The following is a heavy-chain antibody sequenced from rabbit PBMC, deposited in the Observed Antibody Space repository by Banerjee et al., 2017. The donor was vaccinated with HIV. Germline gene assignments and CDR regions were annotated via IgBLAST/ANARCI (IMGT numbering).Heavy chain of an antibody. J-gene: IGHJ4*01. CDR3: ARGVGYGDYGHAYFNL. CDR2: INISSGST. D-gene: IGHD2-1*01. Sequence: QQQLVESGGGLVTLGGSLKLSCKASGIDFSSYGISWVRQAPRKGLELIACINISSGSTWYASWVNGRFTISRSTSLNTVTLQMTSLTAADTATYFCARGVGYGDYGHAYFNLWGPGTLVTVS. CDR1: GIDFSSYG. V-gene: IGHV1S43*01.